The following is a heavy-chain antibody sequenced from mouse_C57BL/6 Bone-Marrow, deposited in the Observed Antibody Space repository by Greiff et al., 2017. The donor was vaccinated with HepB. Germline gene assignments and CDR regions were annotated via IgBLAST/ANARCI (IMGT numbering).Heavy chain of an antibody. Sequence: QVQLKQSGAELARPGASVKLSCKASGYTFTSYGISWVKQRTGQGLEWIGEIYPRSGNTYYNEKFKGKATLTADKSSSTAYMELRSLTSEDSAVYFCAWGGYYFAYWGQGTLVTVSA. J-gene: IGHJ3*01. V-gene: IGHV1-81*01. CDR1: GYTFTSYG. D-gene: IGHD2-3*01. CDR2: IYPRSGNT. CDR3: AWGGYYFAY.